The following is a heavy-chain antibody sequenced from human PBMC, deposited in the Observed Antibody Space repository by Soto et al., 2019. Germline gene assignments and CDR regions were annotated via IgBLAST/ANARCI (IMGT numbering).Heavy chain of an antibody. D-gene: IGHD6-19*01. J-gene: IGHJ5*02. V-gene: IGHV4-39*01. CDR3: ARHMDSSGWHQYIYLFDP. CDR2: IYYSGST. Sequence: SETLSLTCTVSGGSISSSSYYWGWIRQPPGKGLEWIGSIYYSGSTYYNPSLKSRVTISVDTSKNQFSLKLSSVTAADTAVYYCARHMDSSGWHQYIYLFDPWGQGTLVTVSS. CDR1: GGSISSSSYY.